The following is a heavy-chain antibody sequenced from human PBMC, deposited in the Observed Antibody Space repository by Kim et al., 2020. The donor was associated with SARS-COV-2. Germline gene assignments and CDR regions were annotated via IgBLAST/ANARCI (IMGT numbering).Heavy chain of an antibody. V-gene: IGHV3-23*01. D-gene: IGHD6-13*01. Sequence: GGSLRLSCAASGFTFSSYAMSWVRQAPGKGLEWVSAISGSGGSTYYADSVKGRFTISRDNSKNTLYLQMNSLRAEDSAVYYCAYSPRIAAAAPYFQHWGQGTLVTVSS. CDR3: AYSPRIAAAAPYFQH. J-gene: IGHJ1*01. CDR2: ISGSGGST. CDR1: GFTFSSYA.